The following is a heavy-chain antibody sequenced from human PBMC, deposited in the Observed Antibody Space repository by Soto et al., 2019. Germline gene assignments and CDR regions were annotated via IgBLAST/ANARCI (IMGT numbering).Heavy chain of an antibody. Sequence: EVQLLESGGGLVQPGGSLRLSCAASGFPFSTYAMSWVRQAPGKGLAWVSTIMNSGAGTYYPGSMKGRFTISRDTSSHTVYQPLNRVSVEDTAVYYCAKVLAATVFNFDDWGPGTLGTVSS. J-gene: IGHJ4*02. CDR1: GFPFSTYA. CDR3: AKVLAATVFNFDD. CDR2: IMNSGAGT. V-gene: IGHV3-23*01. D-gene: IGHD6-19*01.